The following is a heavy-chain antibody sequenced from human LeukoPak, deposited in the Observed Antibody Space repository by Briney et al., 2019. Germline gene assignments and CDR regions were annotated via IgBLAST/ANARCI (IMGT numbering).Heavy chain of an antibody. V-gene: IGHV3-43D*03. CDR1: GFTFDDYD. J-gene: IGHJ4*02. Sequence: GGSLRLSCAASGFTFDDYDMHWVRQAPGKGLEWVSVISWDGGYTYYADSVKGRFTISRDNSKNSLYLQMNSLRTEDTALYYCAKDDRAVAGTGYFDYWGQGTLVTVSS. CDR3: AKDDRAVAGTGYFDY. D-gene: IGHD6-19*01. CDR2: ISWDGGYT.